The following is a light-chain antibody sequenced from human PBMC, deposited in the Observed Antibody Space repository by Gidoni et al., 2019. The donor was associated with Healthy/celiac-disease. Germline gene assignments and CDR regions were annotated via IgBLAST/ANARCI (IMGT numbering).Light chain of an antibody. CDR2: AAS. CDR1: QGISSW. Sequence: DLQMTQSPSSVSASVGDRVTITCPEASQGISSWLAWYQQKPGKAPKLLIYAASILQSGVPSRFSGSGSGTDFTLTISSLQPEDFATYYRQQANSFPWTFGQGTKVEIK. CDR3: QQANSFPWT. J-gene: IGKJ1*01. V-gene: IGKV1-12*01.